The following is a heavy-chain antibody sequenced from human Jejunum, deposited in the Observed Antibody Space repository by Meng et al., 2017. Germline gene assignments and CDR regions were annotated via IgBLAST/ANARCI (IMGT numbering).Heavy chain of an antibody. CDR1: GGSISSRSDY. D-gene: IGHD6-13*01. CDR3: ARLANSSPDY. CDR2: VFYSGTT. V-gene: IGHV4-39*01. Sequence: QVQLQESDSGLVKPSQTLSLTCTVSGGSISSRSDYGGWIRQPPGKGLEWIASVFYSGTTYYNPSLQSRVTISIDTSKNQFSMRLTSVTATDTSVYYCARLANSSPDYWGRGTLVTVSS. J-gene: IGHJ4*02.